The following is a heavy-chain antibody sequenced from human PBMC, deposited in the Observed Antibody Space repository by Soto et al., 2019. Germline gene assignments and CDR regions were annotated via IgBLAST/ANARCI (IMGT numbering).Heavy chain of an antibody. CDR1: GGSVSSGSYY. J-gene: IGHJ6*02. V-gene: IGHV4-61*01. CDR2: IYYSGST. CDR3: ARGTSGWQLASYYYGMDV. D-gene: IGHD6-6*01. Sequence: SETLSLTCTVPGGSVSSGSYYWSWIRQPPGKVLEWIGYIYYSGSTNYNPSLKSRVTISVDTSKNQFSLKLSSVTAADTAVYYCARGTSGWQLASYYYGMDVWGQGTTVTVSS.